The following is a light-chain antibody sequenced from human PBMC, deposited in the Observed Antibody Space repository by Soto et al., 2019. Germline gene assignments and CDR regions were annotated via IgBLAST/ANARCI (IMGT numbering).Light chain of an antibody. CDR2: DAS. Sequence: DIQLTQSPSFLSASVGDRVTITCRASQGISSHLAWYQQKPGKAPKLLIYDASTLQSGVPSSFSGSASGTEFTLTISSLQPEDFASYYCQQLNSYPLTFGGGTKVDIK. CDR1: QGISSH. V-gene: IGKV1-9*01. J-gene: IGKJ4*01. CDR3: QQLNSYPLT.